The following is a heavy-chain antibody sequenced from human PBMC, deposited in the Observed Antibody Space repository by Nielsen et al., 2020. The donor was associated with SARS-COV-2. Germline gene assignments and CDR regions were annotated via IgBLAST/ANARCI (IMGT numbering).Heavy chain of an antibody. CDR2: IYYSGST. CDR1: GDSMSRYY. D-gene: IGHD3-22*01. CDR3: ARDADSSLAPGSFDY. V-gene: IGHV4-31*03. Sequence: LRLSCTVSGDSMSRYYWSWIRQHPGKGLEWIGYIYYSGSTYYNPSLKSRVTISVDTSKNQFSLKLSSVTAADTAVYYCARDADSSLAPGSFDYWGQGTLVTVSS. J-gene: IGHJ4*02.